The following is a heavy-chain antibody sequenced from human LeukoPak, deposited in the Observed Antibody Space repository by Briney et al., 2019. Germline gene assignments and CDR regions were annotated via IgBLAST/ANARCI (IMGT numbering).Heavy chain of an antibody. CDR2: IYYSGST. CDR1: GGSISSSRDF. D-gene: IGHD3-22*01. V-gene: IGHV4-39*07. Sequence: PSETLSLTCIVSGGSISSSRDFWAWIRQPPGKGLEWIANIYYSGSTYYSPSLKSRVTISVDTSKNQFSLKLNSVTAADTAVYYCARAGDYDSSGYNYWGQGTLVTVSS. CDR3: ARAGDYDSSGYNY. J-gene: IGHJ4*02.